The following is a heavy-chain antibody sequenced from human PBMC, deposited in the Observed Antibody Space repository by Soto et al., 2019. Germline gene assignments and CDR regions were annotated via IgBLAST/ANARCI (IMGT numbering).Heavy chain of an antibody. D-gene: IGHD6-19*01. J-gene: IGHJ4*02. V-gene: IGHV3-23*01. CDR1: GFTFSNYA. Sequence: GGSLRLSCAASGFTFSNYAMSWVRQAPGKGLEWVSAMSSSGGSTYYADSVKGRFTISRDNSKNTLYLQMNSLRAEDTAVYYCAKDRAQWLVRNEMPGFDYWGQGTLVTVSS. CDR3: AKDRAQWLVRNEMPGFDY. CDR2: MSSSGGST.